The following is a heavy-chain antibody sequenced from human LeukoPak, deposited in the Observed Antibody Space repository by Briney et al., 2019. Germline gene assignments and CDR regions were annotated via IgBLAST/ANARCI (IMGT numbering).Heavy chain of an antibody. CDR2: ISAYNGNT. CDR1: GGTFSSYG. D-gene: IGHD2-15*01. J-gene: IGHJ6*02. CDR3: ARDPLYCSGGSCYRYYYYYYGMDV. V-gene: IGHV1-18*01. Sequence: ASVKVSCKASGGTFSSYGISWVRQAPGQGLEWMGWISAYNGNTNYAQKLQGRVTMTTDTSTSTAYMELRSLRSDDTAVYYCARDPLYCSGGSCYRYYYYYYGMDVWGQGTTVTVSS.